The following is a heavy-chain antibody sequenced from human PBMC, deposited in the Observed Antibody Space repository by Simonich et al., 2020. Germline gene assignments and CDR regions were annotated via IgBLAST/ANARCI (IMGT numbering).Heavy chain of an antibody. CDR1: GGSISSSSYY. J-gene: IGHJ4*02. CDR2: IYYSGIT. D-gene: IGHD7-27*01. Sequence: QLQLQESGPGLVKPSETLSLTCTVSGGSISSSSYYWGWIRQPPGKGLEGIGSIYYSGITYYNPSLKSRVTISVDTSKNQFSLKLSSVTAADTAVYYCARVNSDMLTGRSFDYWGQGTLVTVSS. CDR3: ARVNSDMLTGRSFDY. V-gene: IGHV4-39*01.